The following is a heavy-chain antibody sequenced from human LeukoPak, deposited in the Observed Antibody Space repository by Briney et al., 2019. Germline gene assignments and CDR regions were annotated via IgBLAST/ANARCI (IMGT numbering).Heavy chain of an antibody. CDR1: GGSISSYY. Sequence: SETLSLTCTVSGGSISSYYWSWIRQPPGKGLEWIGYIYYSGSTNYNPSLKSRVTISVDTSKNQFSLKLSSVTAADTAVYYCARVPMYNWNYSIDYWGQGTLVTVSS. D-gene: IGHD1-7*01. CDR3: ARVPMYNWNYSIDY. V-gene: IGHV4-59*01. J-gene: IGHJ4*02. CDR2: IYYSGST.